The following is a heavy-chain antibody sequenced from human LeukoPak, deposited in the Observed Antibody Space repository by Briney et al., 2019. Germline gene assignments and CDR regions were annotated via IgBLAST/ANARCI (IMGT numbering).Heavy chain of an antibody. Sequence: SETLSLTCTVSGGSISSSSYYWGRIRQPPGKGLEWIGSVYYSGSTYYNPSLKSRVTISVDTSKNHFSLTLSSVTAADTAVYYCARHRGVWDLRAKYWGQGTLVTVSS. D-gene: IGHD1-26*01. V-gene: IGHV4-39*01. CDR2: VYYSGST. CDR3: ARHRGVWDLRAKY. J-gene: IGHJ4*02. CDR1: GGSISSSSYY.